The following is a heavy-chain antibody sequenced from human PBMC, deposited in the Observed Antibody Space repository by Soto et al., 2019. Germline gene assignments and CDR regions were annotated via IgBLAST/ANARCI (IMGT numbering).Heavy chain of an antibody. D-gene: IGHD2-15*01. J-gene: IGHJ5*01. CDR1: GDSISTVDYF. V-gene: IGHV4-30-4*01. CDR3: ARGRYCLTGRCFPNWLDS. Sequence: SETLSLTCSVSGDSISTVDYFWAWIRQPPGQALEYIGYIYKSATTYYNPSFESRVAISLDTSKSQFSLNVTSVTAADTAVYFCARGRYCLTGRCFPNWLDSWGQGTLVTVSS. CDR2: IYKSATT.